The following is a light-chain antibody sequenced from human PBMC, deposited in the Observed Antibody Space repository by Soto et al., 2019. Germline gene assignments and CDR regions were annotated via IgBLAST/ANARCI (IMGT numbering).Light chain of an antibody. CDR2: DVS. V-gene: IGLV2-11*01. Sequence: QSALTQPRSVSGSPGQSVTISCTGTSSDVGGYNYVSWYQQHPGKAPKLMIYDVSKRPSGVRDRFSGSKSGNTASLTTSGLQGEDEADYYCCSYAGSYTYVFGTGTKVTVL. J-gene: IGLJ1*01. CDR1: SSDVGGYNY. CDR3: CSYAGSYTYV.